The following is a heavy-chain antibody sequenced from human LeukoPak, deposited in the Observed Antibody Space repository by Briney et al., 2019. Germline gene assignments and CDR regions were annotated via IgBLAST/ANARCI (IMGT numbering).Heavy chain of an antibody. Sequence: GGSLRLSCAASGFIFSSYSMNWVRQAPGKGLEWVSSISSSSSYIYYADSVKGRFTISRDNAKNSLYLQMNSLRAEDTAVYYCARDGYYYDSSGYYFWGQGTLVTVSS. J-gene: IGHJ4*02. CDR2: ISSSSSYI. CDR3: ARDGYYYDSSGYYF. D-gene: IGHD3-22*01. CDR1: GFIFSSYS. V-gene: IGHV3-21*01.